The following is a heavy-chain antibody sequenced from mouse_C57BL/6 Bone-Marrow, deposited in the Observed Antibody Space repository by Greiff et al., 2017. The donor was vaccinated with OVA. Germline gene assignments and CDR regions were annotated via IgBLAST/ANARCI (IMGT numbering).Heavy chain of an antibody. CDR1: GFTFSDFY. CDR2: RRNKANDYTT. Sequence: EVKLMESGGGLVQSGRSLRLSCATSGFTFSDFYMEWVRQAPGTGLEWIAARRNKANDYTTDYSSSVQGRFIVPRYTSPRILYLQMNALRAEDTDIYYGARDAAYGRSSYYYAMDYWGQGTSVTVSS. CDR3: ARDAAYGRSSYYYAMDY. V-gene: IGHV7-1*01. J-gene: IGHJ4*01. D-gene: IGHD1-1*01.